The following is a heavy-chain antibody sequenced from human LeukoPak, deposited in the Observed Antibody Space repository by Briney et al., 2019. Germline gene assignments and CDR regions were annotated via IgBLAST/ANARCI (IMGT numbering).Heavy chain of an antibody. V-gene: IGHV1-2*02. CDR3: ARDQGYSGYDPEIH. Sequence: ASVKVSCKASGYTFTCYYMHWVRQAPGQGLEWMGWINPNSGGTNYAQKFQGRVTMTRDTSISTAYMELSRLRSDDTAVYYCARDQGYSGYDPEIHWGQGTLVTVSS. D-gene: IGHD5-12*01. CDR2: INPNSGGT. J-gene: IGHJ4*02. CDR1: GYTFTCYY.